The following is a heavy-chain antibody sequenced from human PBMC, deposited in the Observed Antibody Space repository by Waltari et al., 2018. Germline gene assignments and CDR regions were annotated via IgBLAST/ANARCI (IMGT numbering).Heavy chain of an antibody. D-gene: IGHD2-21*01. CDR1: AFTFIIST. CDR2: ISSSSSAI. CDR3: ARHLRPYCVGDCYSGLAY. J-gene: IGHJ4*02. V-gene: IGHV3-48*04. Sequence: EVHLVESGGGFVQPGGSLRLSCAAPAFTFIISTLRWVRQSPGKGLEWIEYISSSSSAIYHADAVEGRFTISRDNAKNSLYLQMSSLRAEDTAVYYCARHLRPYCVGDCYSGLAYWGQGTLVTVSS.